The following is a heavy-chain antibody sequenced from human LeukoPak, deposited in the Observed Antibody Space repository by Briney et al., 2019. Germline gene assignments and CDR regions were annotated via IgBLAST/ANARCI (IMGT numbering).Heavy chain of an antibody. CDR1: GGSFSGYY. CDR3: ARLGYRYY. Sequence: KPSETLSLTCAVYGGSFSGYYWSWIRQPAGKGLEWIGEINHSGSTNYNPSLKSRVTISVDTSKNQFSLKLSSVTAADTAVYYCARLGYRYYWGQGNLVTVSS. D-gene: IGHD5-18*01. V-gene: IGHV4-34*01. J-gene: IGHJ4*02. CDR2: INHSGST.